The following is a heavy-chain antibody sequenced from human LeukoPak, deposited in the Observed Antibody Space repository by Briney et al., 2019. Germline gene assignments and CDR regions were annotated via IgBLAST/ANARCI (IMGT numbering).Heavy chain of an antibody. V-gene: IGHV3-21*01. CDR2: ISISIIYI. D-gene: IGHD3-10*01. Sequence: GGSLRPSCAPSELTFSSNSMNWAAKAQGKGLKWSPSISISIIYIYYADSVKGRFTISRDNAKNSLYLQMNSLRAEDTAVYYCARDGRITMVRGVIDTNHPDYYYYMDVWGKGTTVTISS. J-gene: IGHJ6*03. CDR1: ELTFSSNS. CDR3: ARDGRITMVRGVIDTNHPDYYYYMDV.